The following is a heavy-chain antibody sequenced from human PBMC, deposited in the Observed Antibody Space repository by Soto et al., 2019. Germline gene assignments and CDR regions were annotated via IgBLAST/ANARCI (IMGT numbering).Heavy chain of an antibody. D-gene: IGHD6-13*01. CDR1: GNSISSYY. CDR3: ARTLTPRQQNKGWSYYYYMDV. CDR2: IYFSGST. V-gene: IGHV4-4*09. Sequence: SGTLSLTCTVSGNSISSYYWGWIRQAPGKGLEWIGHIYFSGSTNYNPSLKSRVTISVDTSKNQFSLKMGSVTAADTAVYYCARTLTPRQQNKGWSYYYYMDVWGKGTTVTVSS. J-gene: IGHJ6*03.